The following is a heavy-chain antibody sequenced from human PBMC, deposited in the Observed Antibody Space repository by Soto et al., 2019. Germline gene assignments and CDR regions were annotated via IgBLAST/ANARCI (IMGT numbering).Heavy chain of an antibody. CDR3: ARDNWNSY. J-gene: IGHJ4*01. V-gene: IGHV3-74*01. CDR1: GFTFSSYL. D-gene: IGHD1-7*01. Sequence: GGSLRLSCAASGFTFSSYLMHWVRQAPGKGLMWVSRIHNDGSTTRYADSVEGRFTISRDNAKNTLYLQMSSLRVEDTAVYYCARDNWNSYWGQGTLVTVSS. CDR2: IHNDGSTT.